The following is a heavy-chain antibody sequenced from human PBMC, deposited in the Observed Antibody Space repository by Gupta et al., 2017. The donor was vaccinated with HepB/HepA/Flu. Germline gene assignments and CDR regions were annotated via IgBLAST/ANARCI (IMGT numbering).Heavy chain of an antibody. D-gene: IGHD3-16*01. J-gene: IGHJ4*02. V-gene: IGHV5-51*01. CDR1: GYRFDSFW. Sequence: EVQLVQSGAEVKKPGESLKISCKASGYRFDSFWIGWVRQMPGKGPEWLGFVYPGDSAIKYNPSFQGQVTIAADRSIATSYLHWRGLKPSDTAIYYCARSPYDFVWETKRYFDSWGQGTLITVSS. CDR2: VYPGDSAI. CDR3: ARSPYDFVWETKRYFDS.